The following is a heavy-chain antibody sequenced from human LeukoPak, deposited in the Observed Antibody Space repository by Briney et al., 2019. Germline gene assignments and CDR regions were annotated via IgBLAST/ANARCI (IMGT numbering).Heavy chain of an antibody. V-gene: IGHV1-18*01. CDR2: ISAYNGNT. D-gene: IGHD3-10*01. Sequence: GASVKVSCKASGYTFTSYGISWVRQAPGQGLEWMGWISAYNGNTNYAQKLQGRVTMTTDTSTSTAYMELRSLRSDDTAVYYCARVPYGSGSYYNPPFNGMDVWGQGTTVTVSS. CDR1: GYTFTSYG. J-gene: IGHJ6*02. CDR3: ARVPYGSGSYYNPPFNGMDV.